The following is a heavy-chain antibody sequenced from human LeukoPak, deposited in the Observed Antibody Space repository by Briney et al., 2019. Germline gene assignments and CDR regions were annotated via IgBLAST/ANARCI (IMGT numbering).Heavy chain of an antibody. V-gene: IGHV1-69*05. CDR1: GGTFSSYA. CDR3: ARGGATVTTALFDP. J-gene: IGHJ5*02. CDR2: IIPIFGTA. D-gene: IGHD4-11*01. Sequence: ASVKVSCKASGGTFSSYAISWVRQAPGQGLEWMGGIIPIFGTANYAQKYQGRVTITTDESTSTAYMELSSLRSEDTAVHYCARGGATVTTALFDPWGQGTLVTVSS.